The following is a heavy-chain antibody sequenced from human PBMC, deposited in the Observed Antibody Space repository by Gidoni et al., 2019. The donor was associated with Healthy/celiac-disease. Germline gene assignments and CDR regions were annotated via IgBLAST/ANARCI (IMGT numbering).Heavy chain of an antibody. J-gene: IGHJ4*02. V-gene: IGHV4-61*02. CDR3: ARDYPGGGFAY. CDR1: GGSISSGSYY. D-gene: IGHD1-26*01. CDR2: IDTSGST. Sequence: QVQLQESGPGLVKPSQTLSLTCTVYGGSISSGSYYWSWIRQPAGKGLVWIGRIDTSGSTNYNPSLKSRVTISVDTSKNQFSLKLSSVTTADTAVYYCARDYPGGGFAYWGQGTLVTVSS.